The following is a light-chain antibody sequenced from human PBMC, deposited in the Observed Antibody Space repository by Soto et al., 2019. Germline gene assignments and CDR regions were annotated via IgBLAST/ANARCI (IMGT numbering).Light chain of an antibody. V-gene: IGLV2-14*01. Sequence: QSALTQPASVSGSPGQSITISCTGSSSDVGAYTYVSWYQQHPGKAPKLMIFEVSDRPSGVSNRFSGSEYGNTASLTISGFQAEDEGDYYCSSYTTSNTLVFGGGTKLTVL. CDR3: SSYTTSNTLV. CDR1: SSDVGAYTY. CDR2: EVS. J-gene: IGLJ2*01.